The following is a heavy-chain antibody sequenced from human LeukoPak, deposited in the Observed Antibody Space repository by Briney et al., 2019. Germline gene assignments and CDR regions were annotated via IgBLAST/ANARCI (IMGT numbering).Heavy chain of an antibody. V-gene: IGHV4-39*01. J-gene: IGHJ4*02. D-gene: IGHD6-19*01. Sequence: SETLSLTCTVSGGSISSSSYYWGWIRQPPGKGLEWSGSIYYSGSTYYNPSLKSRVTISVDTSKNQFSLKLSSVTAADTAVYYCASSYSSGWSHDYWGQGTLVTVSS. CDR1: GGSISSSSYY. CDR2: IYYSGST. CDR3: ASSYSSGWSHDY.